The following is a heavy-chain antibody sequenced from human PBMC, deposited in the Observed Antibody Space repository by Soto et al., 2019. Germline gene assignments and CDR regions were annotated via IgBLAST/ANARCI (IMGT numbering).Heavy chain of an antibody. CDR2: ISHLEST. Sequence: PSETLSLTCTLSGASITYGGYSWSWIRQPPGKDLEWLGYISHLESTFYNPSFQSRLTLSIDRSKNQFSLKLASMTAADTAVYYCARGGGYAPFDYWGQGTLVTVSS. V-gene: IGHV4-30-2*01. CDR3: ARGGGYAPFDY. D-gene: IGHD5-12*01. CDR1: GASITYGGYS. J-gene: IGHJ4*02.